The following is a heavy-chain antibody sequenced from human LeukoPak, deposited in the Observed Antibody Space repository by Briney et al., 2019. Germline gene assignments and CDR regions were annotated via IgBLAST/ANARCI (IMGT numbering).Heavy chain of an antibody. J-gene: IGHJ4*02. CDR3: AAGDTLEF. D-gene: IGHD2-21*01. Sequence: AGGSLRLSCVASGFTFSNSWMYWVRQAPGKGLEGVANIKKDGSGESYGDSVKGRFTISRDNAESSLYLQMNNLRAEDTAVYFCAAGDTLEFWGQGTLVTVSS. V-gene: IGHV3-7*03. CDR1: GFTFSNSW. CDR2: IKKDGSGE.